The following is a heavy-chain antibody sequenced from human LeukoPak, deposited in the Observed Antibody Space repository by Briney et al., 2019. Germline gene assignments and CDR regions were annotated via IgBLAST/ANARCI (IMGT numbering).Heavy chain of an antibody. Sequence: SETLSLTCTVSGGSISSYYWSWIRQPPGKGLEWIGYIHYSGSTNYNPSLKSRVTISVDTSKNQFSLKLTSVTAADTAVYYCARDQRSLFDVWGQGSLVIVSS. J-gene: IGHJ4*02. D-gene: IGHD3-10*01. V-gene: IGHV4-59*12. CDR1: GGSISSYY. CDR3: ARDQRSLFDV. CDR2: IHYSGST.